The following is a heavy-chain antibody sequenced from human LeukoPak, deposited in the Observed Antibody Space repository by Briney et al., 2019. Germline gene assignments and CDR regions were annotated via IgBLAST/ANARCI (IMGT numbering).Heavy chain of an antibody. V-gene: IGHV3-30*18. CDR1: GFTFSTNA. Sequence: GGSLRLSCLTSGFTFSTNAMSWVRQAPGKGLEWVAVISSDGSIKVYADSVKGRFTLSRDNSINTVDLQMNSLRAEDTAVYYCVKGYHSRGFGAYFDYWGQGTLVTVSS. CDR3: VKGYHSRGFGAYFDY. J-gene: IGHJ4*02. D-gene: IGHD3-3*01. CDR2: ISSDGSIK.